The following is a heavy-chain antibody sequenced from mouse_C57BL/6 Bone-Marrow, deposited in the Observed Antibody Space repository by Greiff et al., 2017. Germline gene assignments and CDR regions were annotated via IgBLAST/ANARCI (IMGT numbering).Heavy chain of an antibody. J-gene: IGHJ3*01. D-gene: IGHD2-3*01. CDR1: GYTFTDYY. V-gene: IGHV1-26*01. CDR3: ARDDGYYLAWVAY. Sequence: VQLQQSGPELVKPGASVKISCKASGYTFTDYYMNWVKQSHGKSLEWIGDINPNNGGTSYNQKFKGKATLTVDKSSSTAYMELRSLTSEDSAVYYCARDDGYYLAWVAYWGQGTLVTVSA. CDR2: INPNNGGT.